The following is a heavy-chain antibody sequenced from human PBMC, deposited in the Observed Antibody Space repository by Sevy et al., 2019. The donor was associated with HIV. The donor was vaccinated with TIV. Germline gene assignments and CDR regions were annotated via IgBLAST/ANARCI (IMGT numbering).Heavy chain of an antibody. CDR2: MSPKTGAT. J-gene: IGHJ6*02. V-gene: IGHV1-8*01. Sequence: ASVKVSCEASGYSFDSYDINWVRQATGQGLEWMGWMSPKTGATGFAQKFKGRVTMTRNSSISTAYMELSSLTNEDTAVYYCASGGNGDFWSYVYYYYGMDVWGQGTTVTVSS. D-gene: IGHD3-3*01. CDR3: ASGGNGDFWSYVYYYYGMDV. CDR1: GYSFDSYD.